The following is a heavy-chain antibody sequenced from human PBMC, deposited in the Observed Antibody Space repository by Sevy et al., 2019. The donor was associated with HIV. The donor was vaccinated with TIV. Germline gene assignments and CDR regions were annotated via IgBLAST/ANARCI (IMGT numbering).Heavy chain of an antibody. Sequence: GGSLRLSCAASGITFSSAWMSWVRLVPGKGLEWLGRIKREMDGGAADNAAAVKGRFTISRDDSKETLYLQLNSLKTEDTAVYYCTTDLGFYSSKWGQGTLVTVSS. CDR1: GITFSSAW. J-gene: IGHJ4*02. D-gene: IGHD4-4*01. CDR3: TTDLGFYSSK. V-gene: IGHV3-15*01. CDR2: IKREMDGGAA.